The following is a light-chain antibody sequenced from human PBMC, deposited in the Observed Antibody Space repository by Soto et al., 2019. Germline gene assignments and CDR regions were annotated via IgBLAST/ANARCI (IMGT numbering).Light chain of an antibody. J-gene: IGKJ5*01. V-gene: IGKV3-15*01. Sequence: EIVMTQSPATLSVSPGERDTLSWRPSQSFSSNLAWYQQKPGQAHRLLIYGASTRATGIPARFSGSGCGTEFTLPTSSLQSEDLAVYYCQQYNNWPPITFGQGTRLEIK. CDR2: GAS. CDR1: QSFSSN. CDR3: QQYNNWPPIT.